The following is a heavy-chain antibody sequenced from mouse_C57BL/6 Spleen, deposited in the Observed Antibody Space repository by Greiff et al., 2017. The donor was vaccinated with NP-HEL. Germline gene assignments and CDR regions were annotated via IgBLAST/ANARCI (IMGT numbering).Heavy chain of an antibody. D-gene: IGHD4-1*01. CDR3: ARSWDWYFDV. J-gene: IGHJ1*03. V-gene: IGHV1-19*01. Sequence: VQLQQSGPVLVKPGASVKMSCKASGYTFTDYYMNWVKQSHGKSLEWIGVINPYNGGTSYNQKFKGKATLTVDKSSSTAYMELNSLTSEDSAVYYCARSWDWYFDVWGTGTTVTVSS. CDR2: INPYNGGT. CDR1: GYTFTDYY.